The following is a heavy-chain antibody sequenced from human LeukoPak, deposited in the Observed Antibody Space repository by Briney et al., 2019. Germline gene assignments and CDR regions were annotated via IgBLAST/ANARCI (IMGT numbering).Heavy chain of an antibody. CDR2: ITPIFGTA. J-gene: IGHJ3*02. CDR1: GGTFSSYA. D-gene: IGHD1-26*01. CDR3: ARGHSGSYQAVHAFDI. Sequence: SVKVPCKASGGTFSSYAITWVRQAPGQGLEWMGGITPIFGTANYAQKFQGRVTITTDESTSTAYMELSSLRSEDTAVYYCARGHSGSYQAVHAFDIWGQGTMVTVSS. V-gene: IGHV1-69*05.